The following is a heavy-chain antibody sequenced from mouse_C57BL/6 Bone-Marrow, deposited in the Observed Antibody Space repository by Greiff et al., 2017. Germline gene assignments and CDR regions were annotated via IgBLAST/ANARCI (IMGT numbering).Heavy chain of an antibody. V-gene: IGHV1-22*01. J-gene: IGHJ3*01. CDR2: INPNNGGT. CDR1: GYTFTDYN. Sequence: VQLQQSGPELVKPGASVKMSCKASGYTFTDYNMHWVKQSHGKSLEWIGYINPNNGGTSYNQKFKGKATLTVNKSSSTAYMELRSLTSEGSAVYYCARKANYDGAWFAYWGQGTLVTVSA. D-gene: IGHD1-1*01. CDR3: ARKANYDGAWFAY.